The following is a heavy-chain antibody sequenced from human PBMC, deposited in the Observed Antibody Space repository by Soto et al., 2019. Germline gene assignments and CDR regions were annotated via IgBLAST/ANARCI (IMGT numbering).Heavy chain of an antibody. CDR2: ISGSGGST. CDR1: GCTFSSYA. D-gene: IGHD6-6*01. J-gene: IGHJ4*02. V-gene: IGHV3-23*01. CDR3: AKDQGSSLAFDY. Sequence: EVQLLESGGGLVQPGGSLRLSCAASGCTFSSYAMSWVRQAPGKGLEWVSAISGSGGSTYYADSVKGRFTISRDNSKNTLYLQMNSLRAEDTSVYYSAKDQGSSLAFDYWGQGTLVTVSS.